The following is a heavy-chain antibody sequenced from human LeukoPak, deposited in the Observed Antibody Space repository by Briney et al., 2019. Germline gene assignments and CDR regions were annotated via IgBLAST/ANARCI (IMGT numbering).Heavy chain of an antibody. CDR2: IYYTGNT. Sequence: SETLSLTCTVSGGSIGSHYWNWIRQSPGKGLEWIGYIYYTGNTKYNPSLEGRVSMSVDTSKNHFSLNLNSVTATDTAVYYCARQRIAVADHFDLWGQRTLVAVSS. CDR1: GGSIGSHY. D-gene: IGHD6-19*01. V-gene: IGHV4-59*08. CDR3: ARQRIAVADHFDL. J-gene: IGHJ4*02.